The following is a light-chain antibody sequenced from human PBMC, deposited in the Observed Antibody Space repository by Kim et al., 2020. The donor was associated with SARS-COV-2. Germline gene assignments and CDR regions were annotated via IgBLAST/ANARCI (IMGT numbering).Light chain of an antibody. Sequence: ELVLTQSPATLSLSPGERATLSCGASQRMSSNYIVWYQQKPGQAPRLLMYDASIRATGIPDRFSGSGSGTDFTLTISRLEPEDFAVYYCQQYDSSPPYTFGQGTKLEI. CDR3: QQYDSSPPYT. CDR1: QRMSSNY. V-gene: IGKV3D-20*01. CDR2: DAS. J-gene: IGKJ2*01.